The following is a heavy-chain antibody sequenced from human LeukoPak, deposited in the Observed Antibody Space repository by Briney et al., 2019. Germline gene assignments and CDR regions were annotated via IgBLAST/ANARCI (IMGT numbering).Heavy chain of an antibody. J-gene: IGHJ4*02. CDR2: IYYSGST. V-gene: IGHV4-39*07. CDR3: GIGGDYGPFFDY. Sequence: SETLSLTCTVSGGSISSSSYYWGWIRQPPGKGLEWIGSIYYSGSTYYNPSLKSRVTISVDTSKNQFSLKLSSVTAADTAVYYCGIGGDYGPFFDYWGQGTLVTVSS. CDR1: GGSISSSSYY. D-gene: IGHD4-17*01.